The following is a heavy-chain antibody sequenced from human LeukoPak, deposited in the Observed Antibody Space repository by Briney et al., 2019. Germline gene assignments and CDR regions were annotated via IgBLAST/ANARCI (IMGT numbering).Heavy chain of an antibody. Sequence: PGESLRLSCAASGFTFSSYAMHWIRQAPGKGLEYVSAISSNGGSTYYVNSVKGRFTISRDNSKNTLYLQMGSLRAEDMAVYYCARDIDLRYFDSSGSPWYYYYMDVWGKGTTVTVSS. J-gene: IGHJ6*03. CDR1: GFTFSSYA. CDR2: ISSNGGST. D-gene: IGHD3-22*01. CDR3: ARDIDLRYFDSSGSPWYYYYMDV. V-gene: IGHV3-64*01.